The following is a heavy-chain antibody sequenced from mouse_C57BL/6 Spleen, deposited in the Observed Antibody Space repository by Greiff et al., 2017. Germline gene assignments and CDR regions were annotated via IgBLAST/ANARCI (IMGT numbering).Heavy chain of an antibody. CDR1: GYTFTSYW. CDR3: AREGIYYYGSSSYAMDY. CDR2: INPSNGGT. V-gene: IGHV1-53*01. D-gene: IGHD1-1*01. Sequence: QVQLKQPGTELVKPGASVKLSCKASGYTFTSYWMHWVKQRPGQGLEWIGNINPSNGGTNYNEKLKSKATLTVDKSSSTAYMQLSSLTSEDSAVYYCAREGIYYYGSSSYAMDYWGQGTSVTVSS. J-gene: IGHJ4*01.